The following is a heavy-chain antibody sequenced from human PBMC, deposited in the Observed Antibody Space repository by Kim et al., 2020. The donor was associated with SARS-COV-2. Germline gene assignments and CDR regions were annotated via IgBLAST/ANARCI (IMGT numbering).Heavy chain of an antibody. D-gene: IGHD5-18*01. Sequence: ASVKVSCKASGYTFTTYALSWVRQAPGQGLEWMGWISANNGNTHYAQKFQGRVIMTTDTSTATAFMELTSLRPDDTAVYYCARDRISYGALPYFGVDVWGQGTAVTVSS. CDR3: ARDRISYGALPYFGVDV. CDR2: ISANNGNT. J-gene: IGHJ6*02. V-gene: IGHV1-18*01. CDR1: GYTFTTYA.